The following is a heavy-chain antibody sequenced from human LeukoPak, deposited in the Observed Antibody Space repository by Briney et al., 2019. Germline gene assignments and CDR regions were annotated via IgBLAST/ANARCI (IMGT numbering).Heavy chain of an antibody. V-gene: IGHV4-59*11. CDR2: IYYSGST. CDR1: GGSISSHY. Sequence: SETLSLTCTVSGGSISSHYWSWIRQPPGKGLGWIGYIYYSGSTNYNPSLKSRVTISVDTSKNQFSLKLSSVTAADTAVYYCASLPDFWSGYYRAEVGVIDIWGQGTMVTVSS. J-gene: IGHJ3*02. D-gene: IGHD3-3*01. CDR3: ASLPDFWSGYYRAEVGVIDI.